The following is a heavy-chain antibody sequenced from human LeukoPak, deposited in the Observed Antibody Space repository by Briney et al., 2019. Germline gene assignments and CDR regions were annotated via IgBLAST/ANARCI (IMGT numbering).Heavy chain of an antibody. V-gene: IGHV3-48*04. J-gene: IGHJ4*02. Sequence: GGSLRLSCAASGFTFSSYSMNWVRQAPGKGLEWVSYISSSSSTIYYADSVKGRFTISRDNAKNSLYLQMNSLRAEDTAVYYCARDRWSYYFDYWGQGTLVTVSS. CDR3: ARDRWSYYFDY. D-gene: IGHD3-10*01. CDR2: ISSSSSTI. CDR1: GFTFSSYS.